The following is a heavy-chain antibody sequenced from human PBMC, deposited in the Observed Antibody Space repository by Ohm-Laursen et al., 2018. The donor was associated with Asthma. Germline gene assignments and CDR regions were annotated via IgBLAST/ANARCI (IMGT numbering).Heavy chain of an antibody. Sequence: SLRLSCTAPGFTFSSYGMHWVRQAPGKGLEWVAVISYDGSNKYYADSVKGRFTISRDNSKNTLYLQMNSLRAEDTAVYYCAKESIAVAGFDYWGQGTLVTVSS. CDR3: AKESIAVAGFDY. J-gene: IGHJ4*02. CDR1: GFTFSSYG. V-gene: IGHV3-30*18. CDR2: ISYDGSNK. D-gene: IGHD6-19*01.